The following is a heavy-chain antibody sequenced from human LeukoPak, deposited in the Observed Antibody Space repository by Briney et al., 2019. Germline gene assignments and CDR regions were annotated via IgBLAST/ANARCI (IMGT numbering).Heavy chain of an antibody. J-gene: IGHJ4*02. CDR1: GYTLTELS. CDR2: FDPEDGET. D-gene: IGHD3-9*01. Sequence: ASVKVSCKVSGYTLTELSMHWVRQAPGKGLEWMGGFDPEDGETIYAQKFQGRVTMTEDTSTDTAYMELSSLRSEDTAVYYCATEEGRRRYFDWLLSSVAFGYWGQGTLVTVSS. V-gene: IGHV1-24*01. CDR3: ATEEGRRRYFDWLLSSVAFGY.